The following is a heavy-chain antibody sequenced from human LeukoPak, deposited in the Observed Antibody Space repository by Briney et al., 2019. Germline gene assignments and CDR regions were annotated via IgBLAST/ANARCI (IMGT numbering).Heavy chain of an antibody. Sequence: SQTLSLTCTVAGGSISSGGYYWSWILQHPVKGLEGIGYIYYSGTTYYNPSLKSRVTMSVDTSKNPFSLKLSSVTAADTAVYYCARGNYVVSSYFDYWGQGTLVTVAS. CDR2: IYYSGTT. J-gene: IGHJ4*02. V-gene: IGHV4-31*03. D-gene: IGHD1-7*01. CDR1: GGSISSGGYY. CDR3: ARGNYVVSSYFDY.